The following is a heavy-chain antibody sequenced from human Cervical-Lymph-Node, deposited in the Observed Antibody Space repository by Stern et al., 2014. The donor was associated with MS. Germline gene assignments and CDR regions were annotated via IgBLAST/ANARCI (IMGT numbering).Heavy chain of an antibody. Sequence: MQLVQSGAELKKPGESLKIACKTSGYNFISYWIAWVRQVPGKGLEWIGIIYPGDSDVRYSPSFQGHVTISVDKSITTAYLQWNSLKASDTAVYYCARWSVACDYWGQGALITVSS. D-gene: IGHD2-21*01. CDR2: IYPGDSDV. V-gene: IGHV5-51*03. CDR3: ARWSVACDY. J-gene: IGHJ4*02. CDR1: GYNFISYW.